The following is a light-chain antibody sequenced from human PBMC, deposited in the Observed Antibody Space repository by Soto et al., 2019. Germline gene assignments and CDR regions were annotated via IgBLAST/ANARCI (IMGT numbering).Light chain of an antibody. CDR1: SGHSSYA. Sequence: QPVLTQSPSASASLGASVKLTCTLSSGHSSYAIAWHQQQPEKGPRYLMKLNSDGSHSKGDGIPDRFPGSSSGAERYPTISSLPSEDEANYCCQTWGTGIWVFGGGTKLTVL. V-gene: IGLV4-69*01. CDR2: LNSDGSH. CDR3: QTWGTGIWV. J-gene: IGLJ3*02.